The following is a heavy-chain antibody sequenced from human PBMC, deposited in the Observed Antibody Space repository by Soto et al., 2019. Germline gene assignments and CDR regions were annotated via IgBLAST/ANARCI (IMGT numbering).Heavy chain of an antibody. D-gene: IGHD2-15*01. Sequence: QITLKESGPTLVKPTQTLTLTCTFSGFSLSTSGVGVGWIRQPPGKALEWLALIYWDDDKRYSPSLTSRLTNXKXTXXNQVVLTMTHMDPVDTATYYCAPVLVVVDNYGMDVWGQGTTVTVSS. V-gene: IGHV2-5*02. J-gene: IGHJ6*02. CDR3: APVLVVVDNYGMDV. CDR2: IYWDDDK. CDR1: GFSLSTSGVG.